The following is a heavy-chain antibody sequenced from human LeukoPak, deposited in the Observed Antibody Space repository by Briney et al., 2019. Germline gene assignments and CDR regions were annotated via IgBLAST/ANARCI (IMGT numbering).Heavy chain of an antibody. V-gene: IGHV3-21*01. Sequence: GGSLRLSCAASGFTSSSYSMNWVRQAPGKGLEWVSSISSSSSYIYYADSVKGRFTISRDNAKNSLYLQMNSLRAEDTAVYYCARESLDEQLFDYWGQGTLVTVSS. CDR1: GFTSSSYS. D-gene: IGHD6-13*01. CDR2: ISSSSSYI. CDR3: ARESLDEQLFDY. J-gene: IGHJ4*02.